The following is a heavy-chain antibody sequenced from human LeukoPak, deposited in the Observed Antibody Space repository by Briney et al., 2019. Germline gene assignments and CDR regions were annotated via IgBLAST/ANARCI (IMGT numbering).Heavy chain of an antibody. J-gene: IGHJ6*03. D-gene: IGHD2-15*01. CDR1: GGSISSYY. CDR3: ARVVSSVYYYMDV. Sequence: PSETLSLACTVSGGSISSYYWSWIRQPPGKGLEWIGYIHYSGSTNYNPSLKSRVTISVDTSKNQFSLRLRSVTAADTAVYYCARVVSSVYYYMDVWGKGTSVTVSS. V-gene: IGHV4-59*08. CDR2: IHYSGST.